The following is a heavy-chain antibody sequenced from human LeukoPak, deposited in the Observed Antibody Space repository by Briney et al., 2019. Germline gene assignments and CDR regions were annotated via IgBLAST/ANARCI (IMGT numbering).Heavy chain of an antibody. V-gene: IGHV4-59*01. CDR3: ARDLTGEFDY. CDR2: IYYSGST. J-gene: IGHJ4*02. D-gene: IGHD7-27*01. Sequence: SETLSLTCTVSGGSISSYYWSWIRQPPGKGLEWIGYIYYSGSTNYNPSLKSRVTILVDTSKDQFSLKLSSVTAADTAVYYCARDLTGEFDYWGQGTLVTVSS. CDR1: GGSISSYY.